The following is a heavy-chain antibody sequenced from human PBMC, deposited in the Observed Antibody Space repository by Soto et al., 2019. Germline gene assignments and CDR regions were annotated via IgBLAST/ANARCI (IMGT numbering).Heavy chain of an antibody. CDR3: AKRRGAGGHFDY. Sequence: EVELLESGGGLVQPEGSLRLSCAASGFTFSTYAMGWVRQAPGKGLEWVSVVSSGGGTHYADSVKGRFTVSRDNSKNTLSLQMNSLRADETAVYYCAKRRGAGGHFDYWGQGALVTVSS. D-gene: IGHD2-15*01. V-gene: IGHV3-23*01. CDR1: GFTFSTYA. CDR2: VSSGGGT. J-gene: IGHJ4*02.